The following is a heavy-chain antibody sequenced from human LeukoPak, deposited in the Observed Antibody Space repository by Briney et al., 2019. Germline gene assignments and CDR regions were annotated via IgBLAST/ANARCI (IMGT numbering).Heavy chain of an antibody. D-gene: IGHD6-19*01. CDR3: ARDEEAVGYYFDY. J-gene: IGHJ4*02. Sequence: PGGSLRLSCAASGFTFSNDEMNWVRQAPGKGPEWVSYITNSGTTKYYADSVKGRFTISRDNAKNSLYLQMNSLRAEDTAVYYCARDEEAVGYYFDYWGQGTLVTVSS. CDR1: GFTFSNDE. V-gene: IGHV3-48*03. CDR2: ITNSGTTK.